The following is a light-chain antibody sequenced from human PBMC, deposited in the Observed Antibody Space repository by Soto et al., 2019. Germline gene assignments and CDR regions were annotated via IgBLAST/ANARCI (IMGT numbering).Light chain of an antibody. J-gene: IGKJ4*01. CDR1: QSISSSY. Sequence: DIVLTQSPGTLPLSPGERGTLSCRASQSISSSYLAWYQQKPGQAPRLLIYGASTRATGIPDRFSGSGSGTDFTLNISRLEPEDFAVYYCQQYVNSLTFGGGTKVQI. V-gene: IGKV3-20*01. CDR3: QQYVNSLT. CDR2: GAS.